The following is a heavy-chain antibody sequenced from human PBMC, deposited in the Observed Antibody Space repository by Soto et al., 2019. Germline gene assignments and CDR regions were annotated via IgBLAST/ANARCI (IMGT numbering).Heavy chain of an antibody. Sequence: SQTLSLTGAISGDSVSSNTAAWNWIRSSPSRGLEWLGRTYYRSNWRHDYAVSVKSRITVNPATSKNHLSLQLNSVTPDDTAVYYCARGVAGSGFDLWGQGTLVTVSS. D-gene: IGHD6-19*01. CDR1: GDSVSSNTAA. CDR2: TYYRSNWRH. CDR3: ARGVAGSGFDL. V-gene: IGHV6-1*01. J-gene: IGHJ4*02.